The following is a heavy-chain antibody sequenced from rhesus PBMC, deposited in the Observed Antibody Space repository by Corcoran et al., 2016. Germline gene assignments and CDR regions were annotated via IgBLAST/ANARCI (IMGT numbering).Heavy chain of an antibody. Sequence: EVQLVESGGGLVQPGGSLRLSCAASGFTFRSYEMSWVRQAPGKGREWVSYISYTGKTIYYADSVKGRFTISRDNAKSSLSLQMTSLRVEDTAVYYCIRDRDSGSWNVPAMDVWGRGVLVTVSS. CDR1: GFTFRSYE. D-gene: IGHD6-25*01. CDR2: ISYTGKTI. J-gene: IGHJ5-2*02. CDR3: IRDRDSGSWNVPAMDV. V-gene: IGHV3-136*01.